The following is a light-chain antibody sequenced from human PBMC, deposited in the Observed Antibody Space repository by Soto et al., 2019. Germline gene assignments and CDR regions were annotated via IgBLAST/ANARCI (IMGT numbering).Light chain of an antibody. V-gene: IGKV3-20*01. CDR2: GAS. CDR1: KNVRTS. CDR3: QQYGSSGT. Sequence: TQSPATLSVSPGERTTLSCRASKNVRTSLAWYQQKPGQAPRLLIYGASNRATGIPDRFSGSGSGTDFTLTISRLEPEDFAVYYCQQYGSSGTFGQGTKVDI. J-gene: IGKJ1*01.